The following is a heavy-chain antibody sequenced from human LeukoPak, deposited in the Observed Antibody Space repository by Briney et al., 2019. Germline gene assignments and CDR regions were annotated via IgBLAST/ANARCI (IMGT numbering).Heavy chain of an antibody. CDR1: GYSISSGYY. D-gene: IGHD6-19*01. J-gene: IGHJ4*02. V-gene: IGHV4-38-2*02. CDR2: IYNSGST. CDR3: AKDLEAVAGKPSASHDY. Sequence: PSETLSLTCTVSGYSISSGYYWGWIRQPPGKGLEWIGSIYNSGSTYYNPSLKSRVTISVDTSKNQFSLKLSSVTAADTAVYYCAKDLEAVAGKPSASHDYWGQGTLVTVSS.